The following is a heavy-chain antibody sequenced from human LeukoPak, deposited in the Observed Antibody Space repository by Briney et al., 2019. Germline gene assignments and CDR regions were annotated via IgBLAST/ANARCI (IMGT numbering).Heavy chain of an antibody. CDR1: GGSISSSSYY. Sequence: NASETLSLTCTVSGGSISSSSYYWGWIRQPPGKRLEWIGSIYYSGSTYYNPSVKGRVTISVDTSKNQFSLKLSSVTAADTAVYYCARFIAARPFDYWGQGTLVTVSS. D-gene: IGHD6-6*01. J-gene: IGHJ4*02. CDR3: ARFIAARPFDY. V-gene: IGHV4-39*01. CDR2: IYYSGST.